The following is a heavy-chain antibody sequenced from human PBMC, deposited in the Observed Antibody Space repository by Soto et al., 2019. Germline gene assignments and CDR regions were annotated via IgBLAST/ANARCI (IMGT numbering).Heavy chain of an antibody. CDR2: TYYRSKWYN. D-gene: IGHD6-6*01. V-gene: IGHV6-1*01. CDR3: ARVRGAARRWAFDI. CDR1: GDSVSSNSAA. J-gene: IGHJ3*02. Sequence: SQTLSLNCAISGDSVSSNSAAWNWIRQSPSRGLEWLGRTYYRSKWYNDYAVSEKSRITINPDTSKNQISLQLNSVTPENTAVYYCARVRGAARRWAFDILGQGTMVTVSS.